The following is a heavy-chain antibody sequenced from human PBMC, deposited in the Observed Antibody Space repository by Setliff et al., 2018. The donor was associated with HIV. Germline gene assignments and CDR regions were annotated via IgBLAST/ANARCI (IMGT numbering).Heavy chain of an antibody. D-gene: IGHD4-17*01. CDR2: INHSGKT. Sequence: SETLSLTCAVYGGSLSGHYWTWIRQPPGEGLEWIGEINHSGKTNYNPSLKSRVTISVDTSKNQFSLRLSSVTAADTAVYFCARVETTVTSRLDYWGQGTLVTVSS. CDR1: GGSLSGHY. J-gene: IGHJ4*02. CDR3: ARVETTVTSRLDY. V-gene: IGHV4-34*01.